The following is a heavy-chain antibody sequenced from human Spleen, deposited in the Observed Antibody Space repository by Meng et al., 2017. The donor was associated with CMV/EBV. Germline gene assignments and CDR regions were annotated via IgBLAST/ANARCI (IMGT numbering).Heavy chain of an antibody. J-gene: IGHJ4*02. Sequence: SETLSLTCTVSGYSISSGYYWGWIRQPPGKGLEWIGYIYYSGSTNYNPSLKSRVTISVDTSKNQFSLKLSSVTAADTAVYYCARSPQYSNYYFDYWGQGTLVTVSS. CDR2: IYYSGST. CDR3: ARSPQYSNYYFDY. CDR1: GYSISSGYY. D-gene: IGHD4-11*01. V-gene: IGHV4-61*01.